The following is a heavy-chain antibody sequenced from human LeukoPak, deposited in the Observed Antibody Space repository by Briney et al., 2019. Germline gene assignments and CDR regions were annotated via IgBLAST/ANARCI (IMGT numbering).Heavy chain of an antibody. CDR2: ISYDGSNK. CDR3: ARDGYGSGSYLEA. J-gene: IGHJ4*02. CDR1: GFTFSSYG. V-gene: IGHV3-30*03. D-gene: IGHD3-10*01. Sequence: PGGSLRLSCAASGFTFSSYGMHWVRQAPGKGLEWVAVISYDGSNKYYTDSVRGRFTISRDNSENTLYLQMNSLRAEDTAVYYCARDGYGSGSYLEARGQGTLVTVSS.